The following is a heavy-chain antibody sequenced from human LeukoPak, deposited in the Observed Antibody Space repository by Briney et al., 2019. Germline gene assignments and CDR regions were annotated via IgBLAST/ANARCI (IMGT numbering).Heavy chain of an antibody. CDR3: AKGGSYYELDY. D-gene: IGHD1-26*01. CDR1: GFTFEDYA. J-gene: IGHJ4*02. CDR2: ISLNSGSI. V-gene: IGHV3-9*03. Sequence: GRSLRLSCVASGFTFEDYAMHWVRQAPGKGLEWVSGISLNSGSIGYADSVKGRFTISRDNAKNSLYVQMNSLRAEDMALYYCAKGGSYYELDYWGQGTLVTVSS.